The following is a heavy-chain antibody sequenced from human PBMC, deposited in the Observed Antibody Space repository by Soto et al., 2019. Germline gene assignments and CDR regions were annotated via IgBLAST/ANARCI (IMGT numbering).Heavy chain of an antibody. CDR3: GRGQGWDFGVVPWFDP. CDR2: INHSGST. Sequence: SETLSLTCAVYGGSFSGYYWSWIRQPPGKGLEWIGEINHSGSTNYNPSLKSRVTISVDTSKNQFSLKLSSVTAADTAVYYCGRGQGWDFGVVPWFDPWGQGTLVTVSS. D-gene: IGHD3-3*01. CDR1: GGSFSGYY. V-gene: IGHV4-34*01. J-gene: IGHJ5*02.